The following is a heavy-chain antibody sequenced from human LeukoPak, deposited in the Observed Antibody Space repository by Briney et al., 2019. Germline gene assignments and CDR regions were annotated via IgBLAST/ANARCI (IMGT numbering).Heavy chain of an antibody. CDR2: ISAYNGNT. D-gene: IGHD3-3*01. Sequence: ASVKVSCKASGYTFTSYGTSWVRQAPGQGLEWMGWISAYNGNTNYAQKLQGRVTMTTDTSTSTAYMELRSLRSDDTAVYYCARDVRGRNYDFWSGYYTAHFDYWGQGTLVTVSS. J-gene: IGHJ4*02. CDR1: GYTFTSYG. V-gene: IGHV1-18*01. CDR3: ARDVRGRNYDFWSGYYTAHFDY.